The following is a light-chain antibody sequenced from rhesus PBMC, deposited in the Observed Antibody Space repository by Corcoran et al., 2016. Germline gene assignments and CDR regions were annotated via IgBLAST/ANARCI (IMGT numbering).Light chain of an antibody. CDR2: YSS. CDR1: QGISNY. J-gene: IGKJ3*01. V-gene: IGKV1S14*01. CDR3: QQHNSYPFT. Sequence: DIQMTQSPSSLSASVGDTVTITCRASQGISNYLAWYQQKPGKAPKPLIYYSSNLESGVPSRFSGSGFGTEFTLTISSLQPEDFAIYYCQQHNSYPFTFGPGTKLDIK.